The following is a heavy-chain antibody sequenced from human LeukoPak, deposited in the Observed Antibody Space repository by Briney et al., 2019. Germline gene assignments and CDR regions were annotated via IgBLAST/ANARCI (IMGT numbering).Heavy chain of an antibody. CDR3: AKNTVSGGHYQYYMDV. Sequence: PGGSLRLSCAASGFTFSSYSMNWVRQAPGKGLEWVSYISTSSSTRYYADSVKGRFTISRDNSKNTVFLQLNSLRVEDTAVYYCAKNTVSGGHYQYYMDVWGKGTTVTVSS. D-gene: IGHD5/OR15-5a*01. J-gene: IGHJ6*03. V-gene: IGHV3-48*01. CDR2: ISTSSSTR. CDR1: GFTFSSYS.